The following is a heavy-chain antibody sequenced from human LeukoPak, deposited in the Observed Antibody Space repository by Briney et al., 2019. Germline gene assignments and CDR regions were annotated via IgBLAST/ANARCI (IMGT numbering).Heavy chain of an antibody. CDR3: ARAEYDSGWFDY. J-gene: IGHJ4*02. V-gene: IGHV4-59*01. CDR2: IYYSEDT. CDR1: VGSLTTYY. D-gene: IGHD6-19*01. Sequence: PSETLSLTCTVSVGSLTTYYSNRIRHPPGKGLGRIGYIYYSEDTKYNPSLRSRVSMSVDTSKKQLSMKLSSVTAADTAMYYCARAEYDSGWFDYWGRGTLVTVSS.